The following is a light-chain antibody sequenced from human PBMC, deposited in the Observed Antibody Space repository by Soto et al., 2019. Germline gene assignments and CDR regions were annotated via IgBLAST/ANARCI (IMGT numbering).Light chain of an antibody. CDR3: QQYNNWPPWT. Sequence: EIVMTQSPATLSVSPGERATLSCRASQSVSSNLAWYQQNPGQAHRLLIYGASTRATGIPARFSGSGSGTEFTLTIRSLQAEDFAVYYCQQYNNWPPWTFGQGTKVEIK. V-gene: IGKV3-15*01. CDR2: GAS. J-gene: IGKJ1*01. CDR1: QSVSSN.